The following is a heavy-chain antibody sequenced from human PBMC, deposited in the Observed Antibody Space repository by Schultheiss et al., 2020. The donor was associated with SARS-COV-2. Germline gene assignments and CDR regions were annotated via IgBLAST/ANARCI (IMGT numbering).Heavy chain of an antibody. J-gene: IGHJ6*03. D-gene: IGHD1-26*01. CDR3: ARVEVGYEDYYCYMDV. Sequence: SVKVSCKASGGTFSSYAISWVRQAPGQGLEWMGGIIPIFGTANYAQKFQGRVTMITDTSTSTIYMELSSLRSEDTAVYYCARVEVGYEDYYCYMDVWGKGTTVTVSS. CDR2: IIPIFGTA. V-gene: IGHV1-69*05. CDR1: GGTFSSYA.